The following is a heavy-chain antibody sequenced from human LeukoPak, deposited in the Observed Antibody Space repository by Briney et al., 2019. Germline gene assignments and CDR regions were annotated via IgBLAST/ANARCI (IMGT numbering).Heavy chain of an antibody. Sequence: GGSLSLSCAASGFTFSSCTMGWVRRAPGKGLEWVSTITDGGGHSYYADSMKGRFRVSRDNFRNTLYLQMDSLRAEDTALYYCAREPAGTYGRYHDYWGQGTLVTVSS. D-gene: IGHD1-7*01. CDR2: ITDGGGHS. CDR3: AREPAGTYGRYHDY. CDR1: GFTFSSCT. J-gene: IGHJ4*02. V-gene: IGHV3-23*01.